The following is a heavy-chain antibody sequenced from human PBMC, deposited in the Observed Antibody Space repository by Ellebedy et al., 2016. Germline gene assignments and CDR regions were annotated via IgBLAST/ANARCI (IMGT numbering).Heavy chain of an antibody. V-gene: IGHV1-18*01. Sequence: ASVKVSXXASGYTFTGYSISWVRQAPGQGLEWMGWISAYNGNTDYAQKVQDRVTMTTDTSTSTAYMELRSLRSDDTAVYYCARADDYSGSSRPLYYMDVWGKGTTVTVSS. CDR3: ARADDYSGSSRPLYYMDV. D-gene: IGHD1-26*01. CDR1: GYTFTGYS. J-gene: IGHJ6*03. CDR2: ISAYNGNT.